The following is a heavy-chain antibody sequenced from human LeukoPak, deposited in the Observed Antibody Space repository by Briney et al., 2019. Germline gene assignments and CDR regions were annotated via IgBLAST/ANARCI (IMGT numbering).Heavy chain of an antibody. D-gene: IGHD6-19*01. CDR2: IYYSGST. CDR1: GFTFSDYY. Sequence: PGGSLRLSCAASGFTFSDYYMSWIRQAPGKGLEWIGYIYYSGSTNYNPSLKSRVTISVDTSKNQFSLKLSSVTAADTAVYYCARFVAVAHAFDIWGQGTMVTVSS. J-gene: IGHJ3*02. V-gene: IGHV4-59*01. CDR3: ARFVAVAHAFDI.